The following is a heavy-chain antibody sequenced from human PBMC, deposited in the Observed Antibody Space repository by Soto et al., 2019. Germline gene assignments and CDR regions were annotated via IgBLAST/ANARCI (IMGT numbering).Heavy chain of an antibody. D-gene: IGHD6-6*01. J-gene: IGHJ6*02. CDR1: GFTFSSYA. V-gene: IGHV3-30-3*01. Sequence: GGSLRLSCAASGFTFSSYAMHWVRQAPGKGLEWVAVISYDGSNKYYADSVKGRSTISRDNSKNTLYLQMNSLRAEDTAVYYCAKLGGSSHYYYYGMDVWGQGTTVTVSS. CDR3: AKLGGSSHYYYYGMDV. CDR2: ISYDGSNK.